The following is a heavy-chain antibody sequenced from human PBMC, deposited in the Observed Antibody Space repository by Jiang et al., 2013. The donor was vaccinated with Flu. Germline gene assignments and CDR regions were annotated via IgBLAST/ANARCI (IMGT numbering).Heavy chain of an antibody. V-gene: IGHV3-23*01. CDR2: ISGSGGST. J-gene: IGHJ4*02. D-gene: IGHD3-16*02. CDR1: GFTFSSYA. CDR3: AKGAPGGSTFGGVIVPPVPFDY. Sequence: VQLLESGGGLVQPGGSLRLSCAASGFTFSSYAMSWVRQAPGKGLEWVSTISGSGGSTYYADSVKGRFTISRDNSKNTLYLQMNSLRAEDTAVYYCAKGAPGGSTFGGVIVPPVPFDYWGQGTLVTVSS.